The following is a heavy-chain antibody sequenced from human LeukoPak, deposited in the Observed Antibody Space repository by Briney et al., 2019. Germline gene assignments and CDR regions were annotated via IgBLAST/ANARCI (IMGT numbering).Heavy chain of an antibody. CDR2: IIPILCIA. V-gene: IGHV1-69*04. CDR3: ARDLRRIVVVVAATPGWWFDP. CDR1: GGTFSSYA. D-gene: IGHD2-15*01. Sequence: SVKVSCKASGGTFSSYAISWVRQAPGQGLEWMGRIIPILCIANYAQKFQGRVTITADKSTSTAYMELSSLRSEDTAVYYCARDLRRIVVVVAATPGWWFDPWGQGTLVTVSS. J-gene: IGHJ5*02.